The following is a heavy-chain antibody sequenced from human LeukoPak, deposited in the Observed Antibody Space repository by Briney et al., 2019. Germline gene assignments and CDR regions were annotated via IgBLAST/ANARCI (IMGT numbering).Heavy chain of an antibody. D-gene: IGHD2-2*02. CDR3: AKDRKTRSSTSCYTFPGCWFDP. V-gene: IGHV3-23*01. Sequence: PGGSLRLSCAASGFTFSSYAMSWVRQAPGKGLEWVSAISGSGGSTYYADSVKGRFTISRDNSKNTLYLQMNSLRAEDTAVYYCAKDRKTRSSTSCYTFPGCWFDPWGQGTLATVSS. CDR2: ISGSGGST. CDR1: GFTFSSYA. J-gene: IGHJ5*02.